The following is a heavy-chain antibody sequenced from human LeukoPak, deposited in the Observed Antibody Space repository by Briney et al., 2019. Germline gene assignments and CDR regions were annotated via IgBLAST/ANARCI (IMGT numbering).Heavy chain of an antibody. J-gene: IGHJ4*02. Sequence: SETLSLTCTVSGGSISSYYWSWIRQPPGKGLEWIGYIFYRGSTNYNPSLKSRVTISIDTSKNQFSLKLSSVTAADTAVYYCARRGADDYGDYGFDYWAREPWSPSPQ. CDR2: IFYRGST. V-gene: IGHV4-59*08. CDR1: GGSISSYY. D-gene: IGHD4-17*01. CDR3: ARRGADDYGDYGFDY.